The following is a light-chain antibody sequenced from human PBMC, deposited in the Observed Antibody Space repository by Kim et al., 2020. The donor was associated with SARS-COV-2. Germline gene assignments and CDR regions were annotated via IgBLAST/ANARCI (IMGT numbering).Light chain of an antibody. J-gene: IGLJ1*01. CDR3: TSYTSSSSYV. Sequence: GQSITISCTGTSSDVVGYKYVSWYQQYPGKAPKLIIYDVNNRPSGVSDRFSGSKSGNTASLTISGLQAEDEADFYCTSYTSSSSYVFGTGTKVTVL. V-gene: IGLV2-14*03. CDR2: DVN. CDR1: SSDVVGYKY.